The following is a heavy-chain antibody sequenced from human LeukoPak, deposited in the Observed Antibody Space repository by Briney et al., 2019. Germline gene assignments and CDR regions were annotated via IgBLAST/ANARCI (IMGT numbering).Heavy chain of an antibody. J-gene: IGHJ4*02. CDR1: GGSVSSGSYY. CDR3: ARVPAPAFHPHKTYYLDY. V-gene: IGHV4-61*01. Sequence: SETLSLTCTVSGGSVSSGSYYWSWIRQPPGKGLEWIGYVYYSGSTNYNPSLKSRVTISVDTSKNQFSLKLSSVTAADTAVYYCARVPAPAFHPHKTYYLDYWGQGTLVTVSS. D-gene: IGHD2-2*01. CDR2: VYYSGST.